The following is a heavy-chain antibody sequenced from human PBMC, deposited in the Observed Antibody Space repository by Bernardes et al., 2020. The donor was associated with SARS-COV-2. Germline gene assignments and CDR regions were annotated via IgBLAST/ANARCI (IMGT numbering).Heavy chain of an antibody. V-gene: IGHV4-39*01. CDR1: GGFISGSTYY. CDR2: LYYGATT. J-gene: IGHJ4*02. Sequence: SETLSLTCSVSGGFISGSTYYWGWVLQPPGKGLEWIGSLYYGATTYYNSSLKSRVSMSVDTTTNHFALRMTSVTAADSAVYYCVRHWDHWGQGSLVTVSS. CDR3: VRHWDH.